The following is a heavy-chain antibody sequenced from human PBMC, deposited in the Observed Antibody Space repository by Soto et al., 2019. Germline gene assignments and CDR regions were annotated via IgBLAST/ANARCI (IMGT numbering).Heavy chain of an antibody. CDR3: ARGGGSGSHAAYYYYGMDV. V-gene: IGHV4-30-4*01. Sequence: QVQLQESGPGLVKPSQTLSLTCTVSGGSISSGDYYWSWIRQPPGKGLEWIGYIYYSGSTYYNPSLKRRVTISVDTSKNQFSLKLSSVTAAATAVYYCARGGGSGSHAAYYYYGMDVWGQGTTVTVSS. CDR1: GGSISSGDYY. CDR2: IYYSGST. J-gene: IGHJ6*02. D-gene: IGHD3-10*01.